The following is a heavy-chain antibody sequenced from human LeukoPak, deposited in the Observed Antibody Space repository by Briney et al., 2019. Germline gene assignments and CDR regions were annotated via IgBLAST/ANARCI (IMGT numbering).Heavy chain of an antibody. Sequence: PGGSLRLSCAASGFTFSGSGMHWVRQAPGKGLEWVAFIQFDGSDDYYADSVKGRFTITRDNSKHTLYLQMNSLRAEDSALYYCAKERDVYNQFDYWGQGTLVTISS. CDR2: IQFDGSDD. CDR1: GFTFSGSG. D-gene: IGHD5-24*01. V-gene: IGHV3-30*02. CDR3: AKERDVYNQFDY. J-gene: IGHJ4*02.